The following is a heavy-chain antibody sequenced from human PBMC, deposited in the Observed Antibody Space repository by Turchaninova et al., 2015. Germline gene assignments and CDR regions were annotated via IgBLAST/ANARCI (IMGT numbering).Heavy chain of an antibody. D-gene: IGHD6-13*01. CDR3: AKQQLVRVGAFHI. CDR2: IYHSGNT. Sequence: QVQLQESGQGLVMPSATLSLPCAVSGSSISSVYVWGWIRQPPGKGLEWIVSIYHSGNTYYNPSLKSRVTMSVDTSKNQFSLKLTSVTAADTAVYYCAKQQLVRVGAFHIWGQGTMVSVSS. J-gene: IGHJ3*02. V-gene: IGHV4-38-2*01. CDR1: GSSISSVYV.